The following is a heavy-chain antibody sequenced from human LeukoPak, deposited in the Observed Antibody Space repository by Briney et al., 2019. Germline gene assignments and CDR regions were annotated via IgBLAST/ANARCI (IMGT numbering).Heavy chain of an antibody. J-gene: IGHJ3*02. Sequence: GGSLRLPCAASGFTFNDYYMSWIRQAPGKGLEWVSYTSSGSSYTNYADSVKGRFTISRDNAKNSLYLQMNSLRAEDTAVYYCARRYSNGWYFVFDIWGQGTMVTVSS. CDR1: GFTFNDYY. D-gene: IGHD6-19*01. CDR2: TSSGSSYT. CDR3: ARRYSNGWYFVFDI. V-gene: IGHV3-11*06.